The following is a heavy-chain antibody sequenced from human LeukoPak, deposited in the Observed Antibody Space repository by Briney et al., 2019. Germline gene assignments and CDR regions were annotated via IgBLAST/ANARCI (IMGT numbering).Heavy chain of an antibody. J-gene: IGHJ4*02. CDR2: INPSGGST. Sequence: GASVKVSCKASGYTFTSYYMHWGRQAPGQGVEWMGVINPSGGSTSYEQKFQGRVTITRDTSTSTVYMELSSLRSEDTAVYYCARDARGYSYGQNFDYWGQGTLVTVSS. V-gene: IGHV1-46*01. D-gene: IGHD5-18*01. CDR1: GYTFTSYY. CDR3: ARDARGYSYGQNFDY.